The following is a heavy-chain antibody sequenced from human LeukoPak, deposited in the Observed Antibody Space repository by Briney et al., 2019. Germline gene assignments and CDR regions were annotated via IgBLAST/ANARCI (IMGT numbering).Heavy chain of an antibody. J-gene: IGHJ4*02. V-gene: IGHV3-15*01. CDR2: IKGKTDGGTT. CDR1: GFTFSNAW. D-gene: IGHD5-24*01. Sequence: GGSLRLSCAASGFTFSNAWMSWVRQAPGKGLEWVGRIKGKTDGGTTDYAAPVKGRFTISRDDSKDTLYLQMNSLKTEDTAVYYCALERGNFDYWGQGTLVTVSS. CDR3: ALERGNFDY.